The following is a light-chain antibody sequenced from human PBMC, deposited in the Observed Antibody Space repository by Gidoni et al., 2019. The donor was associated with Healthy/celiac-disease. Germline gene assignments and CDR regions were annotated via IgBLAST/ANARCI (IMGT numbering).Light chain of an antibody. Sequence: QSALTQPASVSGSPGQSITISCTGTSSDVGGYNYVSWYQQHPGKAPKLMIYDVSNRPSGVSNRFSGSKSGNTASLTISELQAEDEADYYCSSYTSSSFSGVFGGGTKLTVL. V-gene: IGLV2-14*03. J-gene: IGLJ2*01. CDR3: SSYTSSSFSGV. CDR2: DVS. CDR1: SSDVGGYNY.